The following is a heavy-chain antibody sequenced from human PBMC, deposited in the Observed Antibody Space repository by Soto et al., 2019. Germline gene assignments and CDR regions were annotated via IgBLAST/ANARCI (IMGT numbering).Heavy chain of an antibody. Sequence: PSETLSLTCAVSGGSISSSNCWSWVRQPPGKGLEWIGEIYHSGSTNYNLSLKSRVTISVDKSKNQFSLKLSSVTAADTAVYYCVGTGDSSGYHFDGGLGMDVWGQGTTVTVSS. CDR2: IYHSGST. CDR3: VGTGDSSGYHFDGGLGMDV. V-gene: IGHV4-4*02. D-gene: IGHD3-22*01. J-gene: IGHJ6*02. CDR1: GGSISSSNC.